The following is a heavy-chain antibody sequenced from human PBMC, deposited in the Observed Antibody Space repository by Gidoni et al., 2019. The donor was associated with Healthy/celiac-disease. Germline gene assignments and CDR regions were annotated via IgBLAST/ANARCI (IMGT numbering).Heavy chain of an antibody. CDR1: GGSISGYY. Sequence: QVQLQESGPGLVKPSETLSLTCTVSGGSISGYYWSWIRQPPGKGLEWIGYIYYSGSTNYNPFLKSRVTISVDTSKNQFSLKLSSVTAADTAVYYCASSGYSSGFAFDIWGQGTMVTVSS. J-gene: IGHJ3*02. CDR3: ASSGYSSGFAFDI. V-gene: IGHV4-59*01. D-gene: IGHD6-19*01. CDR2: IYYSGST.